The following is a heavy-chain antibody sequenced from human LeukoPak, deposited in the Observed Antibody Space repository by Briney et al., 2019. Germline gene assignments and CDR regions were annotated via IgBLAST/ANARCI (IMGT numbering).Heavy chain of an antibody. Sequence: GASVKVSCKASGYTFTSYGISWVRQAPGQGLEWMGWISAXXXXXXXAQXLQGXVXMTTDTSTSTAYMELRSLRSDDTAVYYCARDNXXXXXXPXXWGQGTLVTVSS. CDR3: ARDNXXXXXXPXX. V-gene: IGHV1-18*01. CDR2: ISAXXXXX. J-gene: IGHJ4*02. CDR1: GYTFTSYG.